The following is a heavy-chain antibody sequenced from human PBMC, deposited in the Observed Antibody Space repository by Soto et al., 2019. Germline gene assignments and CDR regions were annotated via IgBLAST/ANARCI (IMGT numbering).Heavy chain of an antibody. V-gene: IGHV3-7*01. CDR1: GFTFSSYW. CDR2: IKQDGSEK. J-gene: IGHJ6*02. CDR3: AREEGAAFYYDGMDV. Sequence: LRLSCAASGFTFSSYWMSWVRQAPVKGLEWVANIKQDGSEKYYVDSVKGRFTISRDNAKNSLYLQMNSLRAEDTAVYYCAREEGAAFYYDGMDVWGQGTTVTVSS.